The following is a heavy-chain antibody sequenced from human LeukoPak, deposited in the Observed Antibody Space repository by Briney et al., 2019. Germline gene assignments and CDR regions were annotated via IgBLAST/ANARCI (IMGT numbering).Heavy chain of an antibody. CDR2: ISSSSTI. D-gene: IGHD3-10*01. Sequence: GGSLRLSCAASGFTFSSYSMNWVRQAPGKGLEWVSYISSSSTIYYADSVKGRFTISRDNAKNSLYLQMNSLRAEDTAVYYCARAELWFGTRRFDPWGQGTLVTVSS. V-gene: IGHV3-48*01. CDR3: ARAELWFGTRRFDP. CDR1: GFTFSSYS. J-gene: IGHJ5*02.